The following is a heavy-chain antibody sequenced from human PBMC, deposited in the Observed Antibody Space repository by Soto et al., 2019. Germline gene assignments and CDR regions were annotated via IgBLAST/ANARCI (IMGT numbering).Heavy chain of an antibody. CDR2: ISYDGSNK. CDR3: ARDRVVAGIGEFDF. J-gene: IGHJ4*02. Sequence: QVQLMESGGGVVQPGRSLSLSCAASGFTFSSNAMHWVRQAPGKGLEWLAVISYDGSNKYYVDSVKGRVTISRDNSKNTLYLQMKNLRSEDTAVYYCARDRVVAGIGEFDFWGQGSLVTVFS. D-gene: IGHD6-19*01. CDR1: GFTFSSNA. V-gene: IGHV3-30-3*01.